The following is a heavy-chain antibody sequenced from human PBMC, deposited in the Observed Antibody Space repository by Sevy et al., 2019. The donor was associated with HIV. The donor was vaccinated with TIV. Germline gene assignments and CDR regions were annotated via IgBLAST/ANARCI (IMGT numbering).Heavy chain of an antibody. J-gene: IGHJ4*02. CDR3: ARVPPTGGRGRAVY. Sequence: GGSLRLSCAASGFSFNTYTFYWVRQAPGEGLEWISSISSSGVYEYYADSVRGRFTISRDNAKNSLSLQMNGLRVEDTGVYSCARVPPTGGRGRAVYWGQGTRVTVSS. D-gene: IGHD1-1*01. CDR2: ISSSGVYE. CDR1: GFSFNTYT. V-gene: IGHV3-21*01.